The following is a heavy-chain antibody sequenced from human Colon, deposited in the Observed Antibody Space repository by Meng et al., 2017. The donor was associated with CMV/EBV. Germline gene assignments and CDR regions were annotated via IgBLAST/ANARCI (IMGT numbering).Heavy chain of an antibody. CDR2: IRYDGSSS. CDR1: GFTFSSYA. D-gene: IGHD2-15*01. CDR3: AKVNTQYCSSGSCPKGGFDP. Sequence: GESLKISCVGSGFTFSSYAMNWVRPAPGKGLEWVAFIRYDGSSSLYADSVRGRFSISRDNSKNTLYLQMKNLRPEDTALYYCAKVNTQYCSSGSCPKGGFDPWGQGTRVTVSS. J-gene: IGHJ5*02. V-gene: IGHV3-30*02.